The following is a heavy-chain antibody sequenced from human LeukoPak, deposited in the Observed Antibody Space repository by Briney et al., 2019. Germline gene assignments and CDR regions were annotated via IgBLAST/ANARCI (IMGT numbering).Heavy chain of an antibody. Sequence: PSETLSLTCTVSGYPISSGYYWSWIRQPPGKGLEWIGEINHSGSTNYNPPLKSRVTISVDKSKNQFSLKLSSVTAADTAVYYCARDQKRGELPGFDAFDIWGQGTMVTVSS. CDR2: INHSGST. J-gene: IGHJ3*02. D-gene: IGHD1-26*01. CDR1: GYPISSGYY. CDR3: ARDQKRGELPGFDAFDI. V-gene: IGHV4-38-2*02.